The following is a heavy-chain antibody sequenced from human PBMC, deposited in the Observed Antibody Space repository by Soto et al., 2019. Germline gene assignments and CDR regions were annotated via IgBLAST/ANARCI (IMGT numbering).Heavy chain of an antibody. D-gene: IGHD3-3*01. CDR3: ARGGDITIFAPMDV. Sequence: QVQLVESGGGVVQPGRSLRLSCAASGFTFSSYAMHWVRQAPGKGLEWVAVISYDGSNKYYADSVKGRFTISRDNSKNTLYLQMNRLRAEDTAVYYCARGGDITIFAPMDVWGQGTTVTVSS. CDR2: ISYDGSNK. CDR1: GFTFSSYA. J-gene: IGHJ6*02. V-gene: IGHV3-30-3*01.